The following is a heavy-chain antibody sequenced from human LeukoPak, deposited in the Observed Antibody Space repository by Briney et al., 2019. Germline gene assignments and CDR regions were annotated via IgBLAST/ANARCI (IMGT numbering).Heavy chain of an antibody. CDR1: GFTFSNAW. J-gene: IGHJ4*02. V-gene: IGHV3-15*01. Sequence: GGSLRLSCAASGFTFSNAWMSWVRQAPGKGLEWVGRIKSKTDGGTTDYAAPVKGRFTISRDDSKSTLYLQMSSLKTEDTAVYYCTTDYGTIGYSYGYWGQGTLVTVSS. CDR3: TTDYGTIGYSYGY. D-gene: IGHD5-18*01. CDR2: IKSKTDGGTT.